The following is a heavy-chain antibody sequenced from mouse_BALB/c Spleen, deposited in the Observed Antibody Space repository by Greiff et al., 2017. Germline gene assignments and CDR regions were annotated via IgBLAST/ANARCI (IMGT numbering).Heavy chain of an antibody. CDR1: GYTFTSYW. D-gene: IGHD2-4*01. Sequence: QVQLKESGAELAKPGASVKMSCKASGYTFTSYWMHWVKQRPGQGLEWIGYINPSTGYTEYNQKFKDKATLTADKSSSTAYMQLSSLTSEDSAVYYCAREVITTWFAYWGQGTLVTVSA. CDR3: AREVITTWFAY. J-gene: IGHJ3*01. V-gene: IGHV1-7*01. CDR2: INPSTGYT.